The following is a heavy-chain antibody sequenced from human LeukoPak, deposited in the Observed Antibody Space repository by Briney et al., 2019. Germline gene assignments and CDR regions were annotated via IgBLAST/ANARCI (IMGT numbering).Heavy chain of an antibody. Sequence: GGSLRLSCAASGFTFSTYTMHWVRQAPGKGLEWVSGISGSDGTTYYADSVKSRFTISRDNSKNTLYLQMNSLRADDTALYYCAKKGPVIVGVTYFDCWGQGTLVTVSS. D-gene: IGHD1-26*01. CDR1: GFTFSTYT. V-gene: IGHV3-23*01. CDR3: AKKGPVIVGVTYFDC. J-gene: IGHJ4*02. CDR2: ISGSDGTT.